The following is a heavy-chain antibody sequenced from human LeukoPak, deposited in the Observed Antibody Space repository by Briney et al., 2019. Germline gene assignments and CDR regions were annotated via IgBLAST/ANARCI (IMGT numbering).Heavy chain of an antibody. CDR2: INHSGST. V-gene: IGHV4-34*01. CDR3: ARGDYYGPGSYYNLGFDY. D-gene: IGHD3-10*01. Sequence: KPSETLSLTCAVYGGSFSGYYWSWIRQPPGKGLEWIGEINHSGSTNYNPSLKSRVTISVDTSKNQFSLKLSSVTAADTAVYYCARGDYYGPGSYYNLGFDYWGQGTLVTVSS. J-gene: IGHJ4*02. CDR1: GGSFSGYY.